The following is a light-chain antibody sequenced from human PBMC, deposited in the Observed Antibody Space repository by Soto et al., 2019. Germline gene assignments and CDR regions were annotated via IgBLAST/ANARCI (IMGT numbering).Light chain of an antibody. Sequence: QSVVTQPPSASGTPGQRVTLSCSGSRSNIGSNTVTWYQQLPGTAPKLLIHSNDQRPSGVPDRFSGSKSGTSASLAISGLQAEEEADYYCATWDDSLHGVVFGGGTKLTVL. CDR2: SND. V-gene: IGLV1-44*01. CDR3: ATWDDSLHGVV. CDR1: RSNIGSNT. J-gene: IGLJ2*01.